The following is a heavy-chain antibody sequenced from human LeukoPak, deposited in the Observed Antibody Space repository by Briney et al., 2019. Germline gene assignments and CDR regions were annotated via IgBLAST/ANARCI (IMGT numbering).Heavy chain of an antibody. J-gene: IGHJ4*02. V-gene: IGHV5-51*01. Sequence: GESLKISCQGSGYTFPNYWIAWVRQMPGKGLEWMGIIYPGDSDTRYSPSFEGQVTISADKSIRSAYLQWSSLKASDTAMYYCARQYCSSTSCFFDYWGQGTLVTVSS. CDR3: ARQYCSSTSCFFDY. D-gene: IGHD2-2*01. CDR2: IYPGDSDT. CDR1: GYTFPNYW.